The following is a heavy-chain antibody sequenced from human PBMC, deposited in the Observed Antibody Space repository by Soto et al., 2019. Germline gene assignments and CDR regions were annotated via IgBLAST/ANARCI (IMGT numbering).Heavy chain of an antibody. D-gene: IGHD5-18*01. CDR3: ARWIQLWSPIGRHYRYGDV. J-gene: IGHJ6*02. Sequence: SETLSLTCTVSGGSISSGDYYWSWIRQPPGKGLEWIGYIYHSGSTYYNPSLKSRVTISVDTSKNQFSLKLSSVTAADTAVYYCARWIQLWSPIGRHYRYGDVWGQGTTVTVSS. V-gene: IGHV4-30-4*01. CDR1: GGSISSGDYY. CDR2: IYHSGST.